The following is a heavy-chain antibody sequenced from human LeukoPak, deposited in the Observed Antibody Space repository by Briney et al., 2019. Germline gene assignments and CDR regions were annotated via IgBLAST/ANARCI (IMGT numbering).Heavy chain of an antibody. CDR3: ARAGVGSFDY. CDR1: GGSFSGYY. D-gene: IGHD1-26*01. CDR2: INHSGST. Sequence: PSETLSLTCAVYGGSFSGYYWSWIRQPPGKGLEWIGEINHSGSTNYNPSLKSRVTISVDTSKNQSSLKLSSVTAADTAVYYCARAGVGSFDYWGQGTLVTVSS. V-gene: IGHV4-34*01. J-gene: IGHJ4*02.